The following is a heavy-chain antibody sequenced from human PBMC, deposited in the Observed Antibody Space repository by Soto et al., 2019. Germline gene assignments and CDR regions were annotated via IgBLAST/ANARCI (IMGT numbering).Heavy chain of an antibody. J-gene: IGHJ6*02. CDR1: GGSISSYY. CDR2: IYTSGST. CDR3: ARVSGYYYYGMEV. V-gene: IGHV4-4*07. Sequence: PSETLSLTCTVSGGSISSYYWSWIRQPAGKGLEWMGRIYTSGSTNYKHSLKSRVAMAVDTSKNQFALKLSSVTAADTAVYYCARVSGYYYYGMEVWGQGTTVTSP.